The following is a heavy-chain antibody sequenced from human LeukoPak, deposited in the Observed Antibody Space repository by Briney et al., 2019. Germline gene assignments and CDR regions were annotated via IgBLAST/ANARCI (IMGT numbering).Heavy chain of an antibody. CDR3: ARGGSYRYTETFDY. CDR1: GGSFSNYY. V-gene: IGHV4-34*01. D-gene: IGHD3-16*02. Sequence: SETLSLTCAVYGGSFSNYYWSWIRQPPGKGLEWIGEINHSGSTNYNPSLKSRVTISVDTSKNQFSLKLSSVTAADTAVYYCARGGSYRYTETFDYWGQGTLVTVSS. CDR2: INHSGST. J-gene: IGHJ4*02.